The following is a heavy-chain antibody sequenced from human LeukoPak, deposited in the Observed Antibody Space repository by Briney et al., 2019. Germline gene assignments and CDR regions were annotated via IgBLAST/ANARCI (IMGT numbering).Heavy chain of an antibody. CDR3: ARQRHSGGSADWFDP. Sequence: SETLSLTCTVSGSSISSAYYWGWIRQPPGKGLEWIARIYHSGNTYYNPPRKSRVTISVDTSKNRFSLKLISVTAADTAVYYCARQRHSGGSADWFDPWGQGTLVTVSS. J-gene: IGHJ5*02. CDR1: GSSISSAYY. D-gene: IGHD3-10*01. V-gene: IGHV4-38-2*02. CDR2: IYHSGNT.